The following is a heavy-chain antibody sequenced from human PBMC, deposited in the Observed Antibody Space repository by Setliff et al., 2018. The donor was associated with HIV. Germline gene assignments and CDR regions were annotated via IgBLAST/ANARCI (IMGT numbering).Heavy chain of an antibody. D-gene: IGHD6-13*01. CDR3: ARGSYSSSWYGYYYYYGMDV. V-gene: IGHV1-8*01. CDR2: MNPNSGNT. J-gene: IGHJ6*02. Sequence: GASVKVSCKASGYTFTSYDINWVRQATGQGLEWMGWMNPNSGNTGYAQKFQGRVTMTRNTSISTAYMGLSSLRSEDTAVYYCARGSYSSSWYGYYYYYGMDVWGQGTTVTVSS. CDR1: GYTFTSYD.